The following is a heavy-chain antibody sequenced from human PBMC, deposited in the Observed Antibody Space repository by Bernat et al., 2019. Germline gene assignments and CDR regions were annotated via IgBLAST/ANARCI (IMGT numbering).Heavy chain of an antibody. Sequence: QVQLVQSGAEVKKPGASVKVSCKASGYTFTGYYMHWVRQAPGQGLVWMGWINPNSGGTNYEQKFQGGVTMTRDTSISTAYMELSRLRSDDTAVYYCARSRSSGWPVWGNDDAFDIWGKGTMVTVSS. CDR1: GYTFTGYY. D-gene: IGHD6-19*01. V-gene: IGHV1-2*02. CDR2: INPNSGGT. J-gene: IGHJ3*02. CDR3: ARSRSSGWPVWGNDDAFDI.